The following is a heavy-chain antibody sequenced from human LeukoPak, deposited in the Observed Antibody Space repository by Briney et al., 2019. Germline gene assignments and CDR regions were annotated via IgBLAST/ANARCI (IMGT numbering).Heavy chain of an antibody. CDR1: GYTFSGYY. V-gene: IGHV1-2*02. CDR2: INPNSGGT. Sequence: GASVKPSDTPSGYTFSGYYMHWVRQAPGQGLEWMGWINPNSGGTKYAQKFKGRVTMTRDTSISAAYMELKSLTFDDTAMYYCAREDTSGFRWGQGTMVTVSS. CDR3: AREDTSGFR. J-gene: IGHJ1*01. D-gene: IGHD5-12*01.